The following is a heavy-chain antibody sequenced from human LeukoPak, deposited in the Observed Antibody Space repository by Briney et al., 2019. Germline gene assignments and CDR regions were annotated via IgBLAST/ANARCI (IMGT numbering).Heavy chain of an antibody. CDR3: ARGRMVYAQKTSLRY. Sequence: ASVTVSCKASGYTFTSYDINWVRQATGQGLEWMGWMNPNSGNTGYAQKFQGRVTMTRNTSISTAYMELSSLRSEDTAVYYCARGRMVYAQKTSLRYWGQGTLVTVSS. V-gene: IGHV1-8*01. CDR1: GYTFTSYD. CDR2: MNPNSGNT. D-gene: IGHD2-8*01. J-gene: IGHJ4*02.